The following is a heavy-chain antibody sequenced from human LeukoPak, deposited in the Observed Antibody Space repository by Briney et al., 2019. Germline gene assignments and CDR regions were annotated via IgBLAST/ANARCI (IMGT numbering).Heavy chain of an antibody. Sequence: ASVKVSCKASGYTFTSYDINWVRQATGQGLEWMGWMNPNGGNTGYAQKFQGRVTMTRNTSISTAYMELSSLRSEDTAVYYCARKRSIAPRRADWFDPWGQGTLVTVSS. V-gene: IGHV1-8*01. CDR1: GYTFTSYD. D-gene: IGHD6-6*01. CDR2: MNPNGGNT. CDR3: ARKRSIAPRRADWFDP. J-gene: IGHJ5*02.